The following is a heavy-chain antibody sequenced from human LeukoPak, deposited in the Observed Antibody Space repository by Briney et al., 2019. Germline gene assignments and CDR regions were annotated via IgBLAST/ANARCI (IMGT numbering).Heavy chain of an antibody. V-gene: IGHV3-7*01. CDR3: ARWYYYGSGTYLSPYFDY. D-gene: IGHD3-10*01. CDR2: MKQEGSVK. CDR1: GFTFSNYW. Sequence: PGGSLRLSCAASGFTFSNYWMSWVRQAQGKGRERVGNMKQEGSVKYYVDSVKGRVTIYRDNAKISLYPQMHSLRAEDTALYYRARWYYYGSGTYLSPYFDYWGQGTLVPVST. J-gene: IGHJ4*02.